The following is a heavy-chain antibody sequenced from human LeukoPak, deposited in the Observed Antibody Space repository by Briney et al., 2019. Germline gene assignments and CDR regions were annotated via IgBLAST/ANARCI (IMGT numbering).Heavy chain of an antibody. CDR1: GFTFSSYA. CDR2: ITRNGGST. V-gene: IGHV3-23*01. Sequence: PGGSLRLSCAASGFTFSSYAMSWVRQAPGMGLEWLSAITRNGGSTYYADSVKGRFTISRDNSKNTLYLQMNSLRAEDTAVYYCARQRGYYEGYFDYWGQGTLVTVSS. D-gene: IGHD3-22*01. CDR3: ARQRGYYEGYFDY. J-gene: IGHJ4*02.